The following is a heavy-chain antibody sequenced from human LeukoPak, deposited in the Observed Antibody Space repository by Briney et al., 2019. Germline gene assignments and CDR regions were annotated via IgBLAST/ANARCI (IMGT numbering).Heavy chain of an antibody. CDR1: GFTFSSYE. J-gene: IGHJ4*02. CDR2: ISSSGSTI. CDR3: AVGEQWLVDRVDY. D-gene: IGHD6-19*01. V-gene: IGHV3-48*03. Sequence: GGSLRLSCAVSGFTFSSYEMNWVRQAPGKGLEWVSYISSSGSTIYYADSVKGRFTISRDNAKNSLYLQMNSLRAEDTAVYYCAVGEQWLVDRVDYWGQGTLVTVSS.